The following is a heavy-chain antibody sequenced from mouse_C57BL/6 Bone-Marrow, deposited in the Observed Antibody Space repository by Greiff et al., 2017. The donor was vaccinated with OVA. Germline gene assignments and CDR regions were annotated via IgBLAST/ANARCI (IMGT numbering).Heavy chain of an antibody. Sequence: EVQLQQSGPELVKPGASVKMSCKASGYTFTDYNMHWVKQSHGKSLEWIGYINPNNGGTSYNQKFKGKATLTVNKSSSTAYMELRSLTSEDSAVYYCARDYYGSSLGFAYWGQGTLVTVSA. J-gene: IGHJ3*01. CDR2: INPNNGGT. CDR3: ARDYYGSSLGFAY. D-gene: IGHD1-1*01. V-gene: IGHV1-22*01. CDR1: GYTFTDYN.